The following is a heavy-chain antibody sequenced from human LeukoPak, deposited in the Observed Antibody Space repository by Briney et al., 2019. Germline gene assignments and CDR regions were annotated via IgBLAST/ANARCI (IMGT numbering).Heavy chain of an antibody. J-gene: IGHJ4*02. D-gene: IGHD6-6*01. Sequence: PGESLKISCKGSGYSFTSYWIGWVRQMPGKGLEWMGIIYPDDSDTRYSPSFQGQVTISADKSISTAYLQWRSLKASDTAMYYCARTKYSRSINYFDYWGQGTLVTVSS. CDR3: ARTKYSRSINYFDY. CDR2: IYPDDSDT. V-gene: IGHV5-51*01. CDR1: GYSFTSYW.